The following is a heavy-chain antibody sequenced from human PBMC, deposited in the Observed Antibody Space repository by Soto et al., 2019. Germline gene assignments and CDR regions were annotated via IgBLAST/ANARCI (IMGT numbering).Heavy chain of an antibody. V-gene: IGHV4-31*03. D-gene: IGHD3-10*01. Sequence: SETLSLTCTVSGGSISSGGYYWSWIRQHPGKGLEWIGYIYYSGSTYYNPSLKSRVTISVDTSKNQFSLKLSSMTAADTAVYYCARARSTMVRGVIGPMDVWGKGTTVTVSS. CDR1: GGSISSGGYY. CDR3: ARARSTMVRGVIGPMDV. J-gene: IGHJ6*03. CDR2: IYYSGST.